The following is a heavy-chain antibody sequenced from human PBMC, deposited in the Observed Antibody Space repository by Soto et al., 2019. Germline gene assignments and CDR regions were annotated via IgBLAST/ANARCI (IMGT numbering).Heavy chain of an antibody. CDR3: ARSPPSYYDILTGYYSDYYYGMDV. D-gene: IGHD3-9*01. Sequence: LGESLKISCKGSGYSFTSYWISWVRQMPGKGLEWMGRIDPSDSYTNYSPSFQGHVTISADKSISTAYLQWSSLKASDTAMYYCARSPPSYYDILTGYYSDYYYGMDVWGQGTTVTVSS. CDR1: GYSFTSYW. J-gene: IGHJ6*02. CDR2: IDPSDSYT. V-gene: IGHV5-10-1*01.